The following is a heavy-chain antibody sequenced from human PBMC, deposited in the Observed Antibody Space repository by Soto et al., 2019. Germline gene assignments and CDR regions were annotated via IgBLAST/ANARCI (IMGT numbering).Heavy chain of an antibody. D-gene: IGHD3-3*01. CDR3: AKDPRITIFGVVSIADWYFDL. CDR1: GFTFDDYA. V-gene: IGHV3-9*01. J-gene: IGHJ2*01. CDR2: ISWNSGSI. Sequence: EVQLVESGGGLVQPGRSLRLSCAASGFTFDDYAMHWVRQAPGKGLAWVSGISWNSGSIGYADSVKGRFTISRDNAKNSLYLQMNSLRAEDTALYYCAKDPRITIFGVVSIADWYFDLWGRGTLVTVSS.